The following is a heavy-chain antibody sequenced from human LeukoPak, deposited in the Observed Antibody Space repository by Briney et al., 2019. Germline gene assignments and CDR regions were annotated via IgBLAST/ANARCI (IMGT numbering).Heavy chain of an antibody. Sequence: ASVKVSCKASGGTFSSYAISWVRQAPGQGLEWMGWISAYNGNTNYAQKLQGRVTMTTDTSTSTAYMELRSLRSDDTAVYYCARAEVGASAVDYWGQGTLVTVSS. CDR2: ISAYNGNT. V-gene: IGHV1-18*01. D-gene: IGHD1-26*01. CDR1: GGTFSSYA. J-gene: IGHJ4*02. CDR3: ARAEVGASAVDY.